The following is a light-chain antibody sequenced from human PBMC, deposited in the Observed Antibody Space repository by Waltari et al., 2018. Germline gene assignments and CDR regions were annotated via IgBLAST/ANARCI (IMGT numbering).Light chain of an antibody. CDR3: QSYDNSPYVI. Sequence: QSVLTQPPPVSGAPGQRGTIPCTGSRSNIGAGYDVHWYKQLPGTAPKLLIYGNTNRPSGVPDRFSGSKSGTSASLAITGLQAEDEADYYCQSYDNSPYVIFGGGTKLTVL. CDR1: RSNIGAGYD. CDR2: GNT. J-gene: IGLJ2*01. V-gene: IGLV1-40*01.